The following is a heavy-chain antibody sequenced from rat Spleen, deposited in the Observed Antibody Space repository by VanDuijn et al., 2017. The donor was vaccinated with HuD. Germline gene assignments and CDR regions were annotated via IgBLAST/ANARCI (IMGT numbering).Heavy chain of an antibody. V-gene: IGHV5-17*01. D-gene: IGHD1-12*02. CDR3: TSHYDGTYPFTY. J-gene: IGHJ3*01. Sequence: EVQMVESGGGLVQPGRSLKLSCAASGFTFSDYAMAWLRQAPKKGLEWFATIIYDGSSYYYRDSVQGRFTVSRDNAKSTLYLKMDSLRYEDTATYYCTSHYDGTYPFTYWGQGTLVTVSS. CDR2: IIYDGSSY. CDR1: GFTFSDYA.